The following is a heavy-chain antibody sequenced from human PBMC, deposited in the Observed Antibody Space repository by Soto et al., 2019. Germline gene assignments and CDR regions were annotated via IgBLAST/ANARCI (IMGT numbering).Heavy chain of an antibody. D-gene: IGHD2-8*01. CDR3: AADATAWQQMVPSDY. CDR1: GFTFTSSA. J-gene: IGHJ4*02. Sequence: GASVKVSCKASGFTFTSSAFQWVRQARGQRLEWIGWIAAGSGYTNYAQRFQDRVTLTRDMSTATTYMELSRLTPEDTAIYYCAADATAWQQMVPSDYWGQGTLVTVSS. V-gene: IGHV1-58*01. CDR2: IAAGSGYT.